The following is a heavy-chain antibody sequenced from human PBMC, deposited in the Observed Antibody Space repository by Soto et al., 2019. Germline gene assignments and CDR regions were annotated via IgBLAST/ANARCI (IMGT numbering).Heavy chain of an antibody. Sequence: ASWSLQQSKEKGREWMGGIIPIFDTANYAQKFQGRVTITADESTSTAYMELSSLRSEDTAVYYCAIPGDYYQHRGYYNCLDPRGQGTL. CDR2: IIPIFDTA. CDR3: AIPGDYYQHRGYYNCLDP. V-gene: IGHV1-69*01. CDR1: A. D-gene: IGHD3-22*01. J-gene: IGHJ5*02.